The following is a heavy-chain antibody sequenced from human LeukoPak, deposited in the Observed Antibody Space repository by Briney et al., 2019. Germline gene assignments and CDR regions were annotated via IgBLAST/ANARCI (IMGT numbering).Heavy chain of an antibody. CDR3: AKGCLCYSGLSSWFDP. D-gene: IGHD2-15*01. J-gene: IGHJ5*02. Sequence: QPGGSLRLSCAASGHIFSDYSWGWLRQAPGKGLEWVSGMSGSCGIYYADSVRGRFTISRDISKEPLHLQIDSLRADDTAVYSCAKGCLCYSGLSSWFDPWGQGTLVIVSS. V-gene: IGHV3-23*01. CDR2: MSGSCGI. CDR1: GHIFSDYS.